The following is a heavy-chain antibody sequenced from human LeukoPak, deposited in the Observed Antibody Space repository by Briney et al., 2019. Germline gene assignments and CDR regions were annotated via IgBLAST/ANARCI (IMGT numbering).Heavy chain of an antibody. D-gene: IGHD6-19*01. V-gene: IGHV3-23*01. J-gene: IGHJ4*02. CDR3: AKDPSIAVAGLFDY. CDR1: GFTFSSYA. CDR2: ISGSGGST. Sequence: PGGSLRLSCAASGFTFSSYAMSCVRQAPGKGLEWVSAISGSGGSTYYADSVKGRFTISRDNSKNTLYLQMNSLRAEDTAVYYCAKDPSIAVAGLFDYWGQGTLVTVSS.